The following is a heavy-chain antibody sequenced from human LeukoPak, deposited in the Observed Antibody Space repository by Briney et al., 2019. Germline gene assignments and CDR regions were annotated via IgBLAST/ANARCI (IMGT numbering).Heavy chain of an antibody. J-gene: IGHJ6*03. Sequence: GRSLRLSCAASGFTFSSYAMHWVRQAPGKGLEWVAVISYDGSNKYYADSVKGRFTISRDNAMNSVFLQMNSLRAEDTGFYYCARDGVRAVTFNHYYFLDVWGKGTTVTVSS. CDR1: GFTFSSYA. CDR2: ISYDGSNK. CDR3: ARDGVRAVTFNHYYFLDV. D-gene: IGHD3-10*01. V-gene: IGHV3-30-3*01.